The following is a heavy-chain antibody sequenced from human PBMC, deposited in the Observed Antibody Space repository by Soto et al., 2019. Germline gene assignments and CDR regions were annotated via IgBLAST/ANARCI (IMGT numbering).Heavy chain of an antibody. V-gene: IGHV3-23*01. CDR3: AKWGSNYVSYYGMDV. D-gene: IGHD4-4*01. CDR1: GFTFSSYA. Sequence: GGSLRLSCAASGFTFSSYAMSWVRQAPGKGLEWVSAISGSGGSTYYADSVKGRFTISRDNSKNTLYLQMNSLRAEDTAVYYCAKWGSNYVSYYGMDVWGQGTTVTVSS. J-gene: IGHJ6*02. CDR2: ISGSGGST.